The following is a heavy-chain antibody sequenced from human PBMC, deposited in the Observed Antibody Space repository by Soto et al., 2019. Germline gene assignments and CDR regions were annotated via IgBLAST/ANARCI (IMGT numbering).Heavy chain of an antibody. D-gene: IGHD3-3*01. CDR2: IYYSGST. Sequence: TVSGGSVSSGSYYWSWIRQPPGKGLEWIGHIYYSGSTNYNPSLKSRVTISVDTSKNQFSLKLSSVTAADTAVYYCASSNSDFWSGYYEYYFDYWGPGTLVTVS. CDR1: GGSVSSGSYY. CDR3: ASSNSDFWSGYYEYYFDY. J-gene: IGHJ4*02. V-gene: IGHV4-61*01.